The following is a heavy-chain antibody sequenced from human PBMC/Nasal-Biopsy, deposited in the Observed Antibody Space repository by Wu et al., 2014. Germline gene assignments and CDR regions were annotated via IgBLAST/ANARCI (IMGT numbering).Heavy chain of an antibody. CDR3: AKAAAAGTLGNTRFDY. J-gene: IGHJ4*02. CDR1: GFTFSDYS. D-gene: IGHD6-13*01. CDR2: ISTSSTYI. Sequence: LRLSCAASGFTFSDYSMNWVRQAPGKGLEWVSSISTSSTYIYYADSVKGRFTISRDNAKDSLSLQMNSLRPEDTALYYCAKAAAAGTLGNTRFDYWGQGTLVTVSS. V-gene: IGHV3-21*04.